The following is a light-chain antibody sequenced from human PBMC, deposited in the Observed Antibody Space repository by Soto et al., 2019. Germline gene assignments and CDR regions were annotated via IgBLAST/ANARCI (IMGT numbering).Light chain of an antibody. CDR2: EVS. J-gene: IGLJ1*01. V-gene: IGLV2-14*01. Sequence: QSVLTQPPSVSGSPGQSITISCTGSSSDVGAYTSVSWYQQRPGKAPKLMIYEVSNRPSGVSHRFSGSKSGNTASLTISGLQAEDDADYYCSSYTSSSTPYVFVTGTKVTVL. CDR3: SSYTSSSTPYV. CDR1: SSDVGAYTS.